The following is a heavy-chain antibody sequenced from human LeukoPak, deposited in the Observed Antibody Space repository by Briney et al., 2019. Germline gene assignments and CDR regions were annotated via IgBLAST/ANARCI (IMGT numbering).Heavy chain of an antibody. Sequence: GRSLRLSCAASGFTFSSYAMHWVRQALGKGLEWVAVISYDGGNKYYADSVKGRFTISRDNSKNTLYLQMNSLRAEDTAVYYCARDLRGFGAFDIWGQGTMVTVSS. CDR3: ARDLRGFGAFDI. CDR1: GFTFSSYA. J-gene: IGHJ3*02. D-gene: IGHD4-17*01. CDR2: ISYDGGNK. V-gene: IGHV3-30-3*01.